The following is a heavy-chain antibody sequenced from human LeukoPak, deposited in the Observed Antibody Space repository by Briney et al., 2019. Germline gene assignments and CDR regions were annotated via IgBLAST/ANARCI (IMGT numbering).Heavy chain of an antibody. CDR3: ARAPSKYYDILTGHWFPYYYYYMDV. J-gene: IGHJ6*03. CDR2: INPNSGGT. Sequence: ASVKVSCKASGYTFTGYYMHWVRQAPGQGLEWMGWINPNSGGTNYAQKFQGRVTMTRDTSISTAYMELSRLRSDDTAVYYCARAPSKYYDILTGHWFPYYYYYMDVWGKGTTVTVSS. V-gene: IGHV1-2*02. CDR1: GYTFTGYY. D-gene: IGHD3-9*01.